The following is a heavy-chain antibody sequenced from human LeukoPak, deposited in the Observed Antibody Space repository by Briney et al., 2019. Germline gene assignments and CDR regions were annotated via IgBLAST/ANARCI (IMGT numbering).Heavy chain of an antibody. Sequence: GASVKVSCKASGYTFTSYGISWVRQAPGQGLEWMGWISAYNGNTNYAQKLQGRVTMTPDTSTSTAYMELRSLRSDDTAVYYCARDSYYDSSGLYYYYGMDVWGQGTTVTVSS. V-gene: IGHV1-18*01. D-gene: IGHD3-22*01. CDR2: ISAYNGNT. CDR1: GYTFTSYG. CDR3: ARDSYYDSSGLYYYYGMDV. J-gene: IGHJ6*02.